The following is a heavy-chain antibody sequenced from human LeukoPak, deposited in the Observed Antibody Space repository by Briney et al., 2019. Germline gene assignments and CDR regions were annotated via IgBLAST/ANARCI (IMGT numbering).Heavy chain of an antibody. D-gene: IGHD3-22*01. CDR1: GFTISSYV. J-gene: IGHJ4*02. Sequence: GGSLRLSCAASGFTISSYVMSWVRQAPGKGLEWASGISVSSGSTYYADSVKGRFTISGDNSKNTLFLQMNSLRAEDTAVYYCAKNSYDSSGYYSLDYWGQGTLVTVSS. CDR3: AKNSYDSSGYYSLDY. V-gene: IGHV3-23*01. CDR2: ISVSSGST.